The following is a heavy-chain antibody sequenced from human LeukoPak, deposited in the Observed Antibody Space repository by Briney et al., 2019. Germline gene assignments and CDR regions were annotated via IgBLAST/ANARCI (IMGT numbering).Heavy chain of an antibody. CDR2: IYSGGST. D-gene: IGHD2-2*02. V-gene: IGHV3-66*02. J-gene: IGHJ4*02. CDR1: GFTVSSNY. CDR3: ARGPVYCSSTSCYIGGLYDY. Sequence: GGSLRLSCAASGFTVSSNYMSWVRQAPGKGLEWVSVIYSGGSTYYSDSVKGRFTISRDNSKNTLYLQMNSLRAEDTAVYYCARGPVYCSSTSCYIGGLYDYRGQGTLVTVSS.